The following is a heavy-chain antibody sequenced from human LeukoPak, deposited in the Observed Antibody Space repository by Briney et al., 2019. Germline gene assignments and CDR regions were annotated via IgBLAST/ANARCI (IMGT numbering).Heavy chain of an antibody. Sequence: GGSLRLSCAASGLTVTNAWMNWVRQAPGKGLEWVSVISFDGSDKFYADSVKGRLTISRDSSQNTLFVQMNSLRAEDTAVYYCARQDCSGGSCYLDYWGQGILVTVSS. CDR3: ARQDCSGGSCYLDY. CDR2: ISFDGSDK. D-gene: IGHD2-15*01. CDR1: GLTVTNAW. J-gene: IGHJ4*02. V-gene: IGHV3-30*03.